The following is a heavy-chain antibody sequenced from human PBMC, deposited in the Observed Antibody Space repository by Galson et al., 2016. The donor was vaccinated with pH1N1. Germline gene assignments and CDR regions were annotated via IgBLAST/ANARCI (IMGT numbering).Heavy chain of an antibody. Sequence: SLRLSCAASGSNSDYNMNWVRLAPGKGLKWVSSISGSGGRKHYADSVQGRFIISRDNSKNTLYLQMNSLRAGDTALYFCAKGGYGDYGLDVFDIWGQGTMVSVSS. V-gene: IGHV3-23*01. J-gene: IGHJ3*02. D-gene: IGHD4-17*01. CDR1: GSNSDYN. CDR3: AKGGYGDYGLDVFDI. CDR2: ISGSGGRK.